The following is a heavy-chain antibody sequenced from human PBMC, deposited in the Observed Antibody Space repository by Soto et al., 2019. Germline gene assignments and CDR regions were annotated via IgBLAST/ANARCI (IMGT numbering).Heavy chain of an antibody. CDR3: AKDRGNGDTPNIYSYYGIEV. CDR1: GFSFSAYG. CDR2: ISGGGGTI. Sequence: PGGSLRLSGAVSGFSFSAYGMSWVRQARGKGLEWISFISGGGGTIYYADSVKGRFISSRDNSKSTLYLQMTSLSVDDTAVYYCAKDRGNGDTPNIYSYYGIEVWGQGTTVTVS. V-gene: IGHV3-23*01. J-gene: IGHJ6*02. D-gene: IGHD2-21*02.